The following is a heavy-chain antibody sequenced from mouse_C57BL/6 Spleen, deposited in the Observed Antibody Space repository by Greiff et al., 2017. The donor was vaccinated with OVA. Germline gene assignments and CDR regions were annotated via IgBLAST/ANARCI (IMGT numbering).Heavy chain of an antibody. J-gene: IGHJ4*01. CDR3: AKSTTVVATSDYYAMDY. D-gene: IGHD1-1*01. V-gene: IGHV2-5*01. CDR2: IWRGGST. Sequence: VQLQQSGPGLVQPSQSLSITCTVSGFSLTSYGVHWVRQSPGKGLEWLGVIWRGGSTDYNAAFMSRLSITKDNSKSQVFFKMNSLQADDTAIYYCAKSTTVVATSDYYAMDYWGQGTSVTVSS. CDR1: GFSLTSYG.